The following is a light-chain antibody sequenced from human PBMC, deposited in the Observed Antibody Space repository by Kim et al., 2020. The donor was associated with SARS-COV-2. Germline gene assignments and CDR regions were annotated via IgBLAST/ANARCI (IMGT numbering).Light chain of an antibody. CDR3: ASWDGSLRGWV. V-gene: IGLV1-44*01. CDR2: RNN. Sequence: GQRFTTDSSGSAANVRSITVNWYQHLPGTAPKLLSYRNNQRPSGVPDRFSGSRSGTSASLAISGLQSEDESDYYCASWDGSLRGWVFGGGTKLTVL. CDR1: AANVRSIT. J-gene: IGLJ3*02.